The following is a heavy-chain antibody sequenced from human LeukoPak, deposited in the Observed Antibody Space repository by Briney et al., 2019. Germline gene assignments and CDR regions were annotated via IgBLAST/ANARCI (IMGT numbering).Heavy chain of an antibody. CDR3: ASHSATWYFQH. CDR2: IYYSGGT. D-gene: IGHD6-13*01. CDR1: GGSISSYY. J-gene: IGHJ1*01. Sequence: KSSETLSLTCTVSGGSISSYYWSWIRQPPGKGLEWIGYIYYSGGTNYKPSLKSRVTMSLNTSKNQFSLKLSSVTAADTAIYYCASHSATWYFQHWGQGTPATVSS. V-gene: IGHV4-59*01.